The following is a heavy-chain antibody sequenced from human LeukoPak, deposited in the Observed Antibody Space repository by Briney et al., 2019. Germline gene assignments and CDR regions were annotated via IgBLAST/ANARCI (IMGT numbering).Heavy chain of an antibody. D-gene: IGHD3-10*01. CDR2: IYYSGST. J-gene: IGHJ3*02. V-gene: IGHV4-31*11. CDR1: GGSIDSAGYY. CDR3: ARDYYGSGSYYSDAFDI. Sequence: SQTLSLTCAVSGGSIDSAGYYWTWVRQYPGKGLEWIGYIYYSGSTYYNPSLKSRVTISVDTSKNQFSLKLSSVTAADTAVYYCARDYYGSGSYYSDAFDIWGQGTMVTVSS.